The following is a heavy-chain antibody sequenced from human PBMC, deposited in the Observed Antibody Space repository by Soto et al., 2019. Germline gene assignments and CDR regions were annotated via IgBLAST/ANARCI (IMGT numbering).Heavy chain of an antibody. D-gene: IGHD3-10*01. CDR3: AARVGSSPLYYYGVDV. Sequence: GEALKFSCEGCGYRFTSYWIGWVRQMPVKGLEWMGIIDPGDSYTRYSPSFQGQVTISVDKSISTAYLQWSSLKASDTAMYYCAARVGSSPLYYYGVDVWGQGTTVTVSS. CDR2: IDPGDSYT. V-gene: IGHV5-51*01. CDR1: GYRFTSYW. J-gene: IGHJ6*02.